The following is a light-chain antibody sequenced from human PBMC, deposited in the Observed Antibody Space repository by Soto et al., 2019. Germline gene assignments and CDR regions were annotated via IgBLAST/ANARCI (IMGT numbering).Light chain of an antibody. CDR2: YDT. CDR1: NIGSKS. V-gene: IGLV3-21*04. J-gene: IGLJ2*01. Sequence: SYELTQPPAVSVAPGETAKITCGGSNIGSKSVHWYQQKPGQAPVLVIYYDTDRPSGVPERLSGSNSGSTAALTISRVEAGDEADYYCQVWDIGSGVIFGGGTKLPVL. CDR3: QVWDIGSGVI.